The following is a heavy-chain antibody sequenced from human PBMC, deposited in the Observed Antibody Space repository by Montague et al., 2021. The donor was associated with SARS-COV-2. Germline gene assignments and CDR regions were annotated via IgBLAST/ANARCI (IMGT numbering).Heavy chain of an antibody. Sequence: SLRLSCAASGFAFNGYALHWVRQAPGQGLEWVALISYEGSMKFYADSVKGRFTISRDSSKNTLYLDMNNLSPEDTAVYYCARPPSLLAFHLNGFYSLASWGRGTLVTVSS. D-gene: IGHD3-9*01. CDR3: ARPPSLLAFHLNGFYSLAS. J-gene: IGHJ4*02. V-gene: IGHV3-30*04. CDR1: GFAFNGYA. CDR2: ISYEGSMK.